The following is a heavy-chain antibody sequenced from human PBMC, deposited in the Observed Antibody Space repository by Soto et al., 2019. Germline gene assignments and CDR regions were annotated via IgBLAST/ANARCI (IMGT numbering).Heavy chain of an antibody. CDR2: IYWNDDK. J-gene: IGHJ5*02. CDR1: GFSLRTSGVG. CDR3: AKLGRSGWYGWFDR. D-gene: IGHD6-19*01. Sequence: SGPTLVNPTQTFTLTCIFSGFSLRTSGVGVGWIRQPPGKALEWLGFIYWNDDKRYSPSLKSRLTITKDTSKNQVVLTMTNMDPVELATYYRAKLGRSGWYGWFDRWGPGTLVTVSP. V-gene: IGHV2-5*01.